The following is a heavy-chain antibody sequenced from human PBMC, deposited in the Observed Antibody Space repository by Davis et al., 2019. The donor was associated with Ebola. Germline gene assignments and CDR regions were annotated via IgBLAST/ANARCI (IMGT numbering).Heavy chain of an antibody. Sequence: SETLSLTCTVSGGSISSGGYSWSWIRQPPRKCLEWTGYMSERGSTYYNPSLKSRVAISPDRSKNQFSLKLSSVTAADTAVYFCARVPHDYGDYFDYWGQGTLVIVSS. CDR3: ARVPHDYGDYFDY. CDR1: GGSISSGGYS. V-gene: IGHV4-30-2*01. D-gene: IGHD4-17*01. J-gene: IGHJ4*02. CDR2: MSERGST.